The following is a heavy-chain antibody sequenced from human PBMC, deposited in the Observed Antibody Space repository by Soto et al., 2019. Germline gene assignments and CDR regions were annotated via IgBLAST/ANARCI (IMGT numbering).Heavy chain of an antibody. CDR1: GFTFSLYG. Sequence: QVQLVESGGGVVQPGRSLRLSCAASGFTFSLYGIHWVRQAPGKGLEWLAVISHDGSTKYYADSVKGRFTVSRDNSKNSVYLQMNSLRGEGTAIYYCAKDFPSGSSRYDRFDPWGLGTSVIVS. CDR2: ISHDGSTK. J-gene: IGHJ5*02. V-gene: IGHV3-30*18. CDR3: AKDFPSGSSRYDRFDP. D-gene: IGHD6-19*01.